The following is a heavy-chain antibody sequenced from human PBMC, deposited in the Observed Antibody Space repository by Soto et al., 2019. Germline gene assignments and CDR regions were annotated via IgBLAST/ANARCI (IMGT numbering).Heavy chain of an antibody. CDR2: TTFDGINK. D-gene: IGHD1-1*01. CDR1: GFIFSTYS. J-gene: IGHJ4*02. V-gene: IGHV3-30*03. CDR3: ARSGDNYNRLDY. Sequence: QVQLVESGGGVVQPGRSLRLSCAASGFIFSTYSIHWVRQAPGKGLEWVAVTTFDGINKYNADSVKGRFTISRDASKKTVYLQMNSLTTEDTAVYYCARSGDNYNRLDYWGQGTPVTVSS.